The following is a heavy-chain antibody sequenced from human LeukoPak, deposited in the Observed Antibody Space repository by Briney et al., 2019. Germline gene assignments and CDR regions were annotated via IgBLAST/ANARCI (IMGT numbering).Heavy chain of an antibody. CDR3: ARDIYYDSSGYYGSVY. J-gene: IGHJ4*02. D-gene: IGHD3-22*01. V-gene: IGHV3-48*04. Sequence: SGGSLRLSCAASGFTFSSYSMNWVRQAPGKGLEWVSYISSSSSTIYYADSVKGRFTISRDNAKNSLYLQMSSLRAEDTAVYYCARDIYYDSSGYYGSVYWGQGTLVTVSS. CDR2: ISSSSSTI. CDR1: GFTFSSYS.